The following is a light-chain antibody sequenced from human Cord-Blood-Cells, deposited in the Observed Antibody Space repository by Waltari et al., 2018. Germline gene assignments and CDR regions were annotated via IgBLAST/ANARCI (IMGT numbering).Light chain of an antibody. CDR2: DAS. J-gene: IGKJ1*01. CDR3: QQYNSYTQT. CDR1: QSISSS. Sequence: DIQMTQSPSSLSASVGDRVTITCRASQSISSSLAWYQQKPGKAPKLLIYDASSFESGVPSRFSGSGSGTEFTLTISGLQPDEFATYYCQQYNSYTQTFGQGTKVEIK. V-gene: IGKV1-5*01.